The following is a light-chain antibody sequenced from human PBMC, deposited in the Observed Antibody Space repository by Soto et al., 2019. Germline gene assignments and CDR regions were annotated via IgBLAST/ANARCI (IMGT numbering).Light chain of an antibody. CDR1: HSISRW. V-gene: IGKV1-5*03. CDR3: QQYRTYPWT. Sequence: DIQMTQSPSTLSASVGDRVIITCRASHSISRWLAWYQQKPGKVPKLLIYMASSLXXXXXXXXXXXXXXXXXXXXISSLQPDDFATYYCQQYRTYPWTFGQGTTVEXK. J-gene: IGKJ1*01. CDR2: MAS.